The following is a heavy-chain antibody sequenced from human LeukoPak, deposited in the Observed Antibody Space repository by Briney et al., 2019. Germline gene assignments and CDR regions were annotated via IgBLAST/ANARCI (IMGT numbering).Heavy chain of an antibody. J-gene: IGHJ4*02. CDR3: ARELYYYGSGSYYV. CDR1: RFTFSNAW. CDR2: IYSGGST. V-gene: IGHV3-53*01. Sequence: GGSLRLSCAASRFTFSNAWMSWVRQAPGKGLEWVSVIYSGGSTYYADSVKGRFTISRDNSKNTLYLQMNSLRAEDTAVYYCARELYYYGSGSYYVWGQGTLVTVSS. D-gene: IGHD3-10*01.